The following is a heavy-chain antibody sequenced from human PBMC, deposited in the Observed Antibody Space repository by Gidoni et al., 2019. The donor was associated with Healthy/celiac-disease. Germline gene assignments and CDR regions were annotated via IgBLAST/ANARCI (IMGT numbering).Heavy chain of an antibody. Sequence: EVQLVESGGGLVQPGGSLRLSCAASGFTFSSYWMSWVRQAPGKGLEWVANIKQDGSEKYYVDSVKGRFTISRDNAKNSLYLQMNSLRAEDTAVYYCARDRPKYSSSHPNWFDPWGQGTLVTVSS. V-gene: IGHV3-7*04. J-gene: IGHJ5*02. CDR2: IKQDGSEK. CDR3: ARDRPKYSSSHPNWFDP. D-gene: IGHD6-13*01. CDR1: GFTFSSYW.